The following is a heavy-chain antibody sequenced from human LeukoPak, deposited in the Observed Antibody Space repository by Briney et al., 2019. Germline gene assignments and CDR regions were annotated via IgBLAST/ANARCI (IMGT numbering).Heavy chain of an antibody. Sequence: QSGGSLRLSRAASGFTFSSYAMSWVRQAPGKGLEWVSAISGSGGSTYYADSVKGRFTISRDNSKNTLYLQMNNLRAEDTAVYYCAKDLTTMIGHWFDPWGQGTLVTVSS. J-gene: IGHJ5*02. CDR3: AKDLTTMIGHWFDP. CDR1: GFTFSSYA. D-gene: IGHD3-22*01. CDR2: ISGSGGST. V-gene: IGHV3-23*01.